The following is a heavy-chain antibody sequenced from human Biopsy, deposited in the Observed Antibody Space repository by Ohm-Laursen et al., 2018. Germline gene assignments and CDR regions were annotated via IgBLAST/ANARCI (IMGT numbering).Heavy chain of an antibody. J-gene: IGHJ4*02. CDR3: AKDRFPYTSGYSSVFEY. D-gene: IGHD3-22*01. Sequence: SLRLSCSASGFTVYNNYMTWVRRAPGKGLEWVSLISNDGDIKYSADSMEGRFTISRDNSRNTLFLQMNSLKAEDTAVYYCAKDRFPYTSGYSSVFEYWGQGTLVTVSS. CDR2: ISNDGDIK. CDR1: GFTVYNNY. V-gene: IGHV3-30*18.